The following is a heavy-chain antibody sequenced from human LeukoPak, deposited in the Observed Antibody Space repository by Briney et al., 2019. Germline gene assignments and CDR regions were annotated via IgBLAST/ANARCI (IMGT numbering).Heavy chain of an antibody. CDR2: IRSKANSYAT. V-gene: IGHV3-73*01. CDR3: TTYGSGRITNDY. D-gene: IGHD3-10*01. CDR1: GFTFSSYW. J-gene: IGHJ4*02. Sequence: GGSLRLSCAASGFTFSSYWMSWVRQAPGKGLEWVGRIRSKANSYATAYAASVKGRFTISRDDSKNTAYLQMNSLKTEDTAVYYCTTYGSGRITNDYWGQGTLVTVSS.